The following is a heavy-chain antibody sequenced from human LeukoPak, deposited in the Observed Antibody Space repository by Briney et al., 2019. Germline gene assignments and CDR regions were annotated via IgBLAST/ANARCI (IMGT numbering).Heavy chain of an antibody. CDR1: GFTFDDYA. Sequence: GRSLRLSCAASGFTFDDYAMHWVRQAPGKGLEWVSGISWNSGSIGYADSVKGRFTISRDNAKNSLYLQMNSLRAEDTALYYCAKGPNPDYGDYVADPWGQGTLVTVSS. D-gene: IGHD4-17*01. V-gene: IGHV3-9*01. CDR2: ISWNSGSI. CDR3: AKGPNPDYGDYVADP. J-gene: IGHJ5*02.